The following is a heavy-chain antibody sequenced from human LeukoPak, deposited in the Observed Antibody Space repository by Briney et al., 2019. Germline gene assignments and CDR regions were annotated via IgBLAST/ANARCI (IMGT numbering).Heavy chain of an antibody. D-gene: IGHD6-13*01. CDR2: IYYSGST. V-gene: IGHV4-39*07. CDR3: ARVHFSSSWYRFWFDP. CDR1: GGSISSSSYY. Sequence: PSETLSLTCTVSGGSISSSSYYWGWIRQPPGKGLEWIGSIYYSGSTYYNPSLKSRVTISVDTSKNQFSLKLSSVTAADTAVYYCARVHFSSSWYRFWFDPWGQGTLVTVSS. J-gene: IGHJ5*02.